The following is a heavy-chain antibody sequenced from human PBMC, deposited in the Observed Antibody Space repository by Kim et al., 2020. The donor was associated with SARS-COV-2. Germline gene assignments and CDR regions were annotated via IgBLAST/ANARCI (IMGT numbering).Heavy chain of an antibody. J-gene: IGHJ4*02. Sequence: TYYGGSVKGRFTISRDNSQSTLHLQMNSLRAEDTAIYYCAKLTGASPIDYWGQGTLVTVSS. V-gene: IGHV3-23*01. CDR3: AKLTGASPIDY. CDR2: T. D-gene: IGHD1-20*01.